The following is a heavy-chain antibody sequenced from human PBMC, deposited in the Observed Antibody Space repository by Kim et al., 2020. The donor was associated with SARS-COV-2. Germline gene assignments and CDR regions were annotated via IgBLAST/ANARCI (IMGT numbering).Heavy chain of an antibody. CDR3: ARDCSSTSCRPRYYGMDV. V-gene: IGHV3-53*01. CDR1: GFTVSSNY. J-gene: IGHJ6*02. CDR2: IYSGGST. Sequence: GGSLRLSCAASGFTVSSNYMSWVRQAPGKGLEWVSVIYSGGSTYYADSVKGRFTISRDNSKNTLYLQMNSLRAEDTAVYYCARDCSSTSCRPRYYGMDVWGQGTTFTLSS. D-gene: IGHD2-2*01.